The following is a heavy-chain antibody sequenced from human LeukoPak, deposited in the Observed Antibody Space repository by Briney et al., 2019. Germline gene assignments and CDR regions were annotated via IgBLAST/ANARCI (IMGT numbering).Heavy chain of an antibody. D-gene: IGHD5-18*01. Sequence: ASVKVSCKASGYTFSDYYIHWVRQAPGQGLEWMGWINPNRGAAMYAQRFQDRVTMTWDTSINTAYMDLSTLRSDDTALYYCASDRSTLGYRQFDYWGQGTLVIVSS. CDR1: GYTFSDYY. CDR3: ASDRSTLGYRQFDY. J-gene: IGHJ4*02. V-gene: IGHV1-2*02. CDR2: INPNRGAA.